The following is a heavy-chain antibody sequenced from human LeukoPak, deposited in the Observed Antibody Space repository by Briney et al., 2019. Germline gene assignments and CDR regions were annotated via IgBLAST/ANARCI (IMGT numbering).Heavy chain of an antibody. CDR1: GGSISSGGYS. CDR2: IYHSGST. CDR3: ARGSLGYCSGGSCYLAYYFDY. V-gene: IGHV4-30-2*01. D-gene: IGHD2-15*01. J-gene: IGHJ4*02. Sequence: SQTLSLTCAVSGGSISSGGYSWSWIRQPPGKGLEWIGYIYHSGSTYYNPSLKSRVTISVHRSKNQFSLKLSSVTAADTAVYYCARGSLGYCSGGSCYLAYYFDYWGQGTLVTVSS.